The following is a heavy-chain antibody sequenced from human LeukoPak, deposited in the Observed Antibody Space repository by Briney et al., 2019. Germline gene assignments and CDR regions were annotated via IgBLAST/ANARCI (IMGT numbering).Heavy chain of an antibody. V-gene: IGHV4-30-4*01. D-gene: IGHD3-22*01. CDR1: GGSISSGDYY. Sequence: SETLSLTCTVSGGSISSGDYYWSWIRQPPGKGLEWIAYMYYSGSTYYNPSLKSRVTMSADTSKNQLSLKLSSVTAADTAVYFCARPYYYDSRIDPWGQGILVTVSS. CDR3: ARPYYYDSRIDP. CDR2: MYYSGST. J-gene: IGHJ5*02.